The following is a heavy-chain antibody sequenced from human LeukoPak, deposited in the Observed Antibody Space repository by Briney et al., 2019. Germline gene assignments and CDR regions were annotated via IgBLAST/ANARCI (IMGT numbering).Heavy chain of an antibody. V-gene: IGHV3-7*01. J-gene: IGHJ4*02. D-gene: IGHD3-16*01. CDR1: GFIFNNYF. Sequence: AGGSLRLSCAASGFIFNNYFMSWVRQAPGKGLEWVANIKPDGSENYYIDSVKGRFTLSRDNAKNSLDLQMNSLGAEDTAVYYCARWGVVWGIDYWGQGTLVTVSS. CDR2: IKPDGSEN. CDR3: ARWGVVWGIDY.